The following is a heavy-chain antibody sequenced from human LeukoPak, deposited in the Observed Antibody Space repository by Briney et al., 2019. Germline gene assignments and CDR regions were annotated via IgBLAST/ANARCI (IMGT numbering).Heavy chain of an antibody. D-gene: IGHD2-15*01. Sequence: GGSLRLSCAASGFTVSSNYMSWVRQAPGKGLECVSVIYSGGTKYYADSVKDRFTISRDNSKNTLYLQMNSLRAEDTAVYYCATQGVALYYYYMDVWGKGTTVTISS. V-gene: IGHV3-66*01. CDR2: IYSGGTK. CDR1: GFTVSSNY. J-gene: IGHJ6*03. CDR3: ATQGVALYYYYMDV.